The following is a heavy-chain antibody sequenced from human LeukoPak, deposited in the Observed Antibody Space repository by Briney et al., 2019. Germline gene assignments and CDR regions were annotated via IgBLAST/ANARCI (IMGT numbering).Heavy chain of an antibody. Sequence: ASVKVSCKASGYTSTNHAIHWVRRAPGQGLEWMGRVSGYNGNTKYPQKFQGRVTMTTDTSTSTAYMEFMSLRYDDSAIYYCARGVSVTTPYLDSWGQGTLVTVSS. J-gene: IGHJ4*02. V-gene: IGHV1-18*01. D-gene: IGHD4-17*01. CDR1: GYTSTNHA. CDR3: ARGVSVTTPYLDS. CDR2: VSGYNGNT.